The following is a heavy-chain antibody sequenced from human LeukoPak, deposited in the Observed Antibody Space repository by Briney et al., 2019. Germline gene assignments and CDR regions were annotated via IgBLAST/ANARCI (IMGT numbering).Heavy chain of an antibody. Sequence: GGSLRLSCAASEFTFSSYSMNWVRQAPGKGLEWVSYITNSGNSKSYADSVKGRFTISRDNTKNPLCLQMNGLRAEDTAVYYCARTRSSGYLTFGYWGQGILVTVSS. CDR2: ITNSGNSK. CDR1: EFTFSSYS. J-gene: IGHJ4*02. D-gene: IGHD3-22*01. V-gene: IGHV3-48*01. CDR3: ARTRSSGYLTFGY.